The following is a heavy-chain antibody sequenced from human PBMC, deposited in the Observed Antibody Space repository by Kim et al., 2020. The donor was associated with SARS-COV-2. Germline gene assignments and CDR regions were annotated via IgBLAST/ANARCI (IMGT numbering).Heavy chain of an antibody. D-gene: IGHD3-10*01. CDR2: ISGSGGST. Sequence: GGSLRLSCAASGFTFSSYAMSWVRQAPGKGLEWVSAISGSGGSTYYADSVKGRFTISRDNSKNTPYLQMNSLRAEDTAVYYCAKGGTMVRGVNVPFDYWGQGTLVTVSS. CDR3: AKGGTMVRGVNVPFDY. CDR1: GFTFSSYA. V-gene: IGHV3-23*01. J-gene: IGHJ4*02.